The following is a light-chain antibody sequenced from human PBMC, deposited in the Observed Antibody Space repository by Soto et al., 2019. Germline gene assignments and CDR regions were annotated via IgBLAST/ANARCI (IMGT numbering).Light chain of an antibody. CDR1: QSVNIY. J-gene: IGKJ4*01. V-gene: IGKV3D-15*01. CDR2: GAS. Sequence: EIVMTQSPATLSVSPGERATLSCRASQSVNIYLAWYQQKPGQAPRLLIFGASSRATGIPARFGGSGSGTEFNLTNSSLQSEDFAVYFCQQYDDWLRLTFGGGTKVDIK. CDR3: QQYDDWLRLT.